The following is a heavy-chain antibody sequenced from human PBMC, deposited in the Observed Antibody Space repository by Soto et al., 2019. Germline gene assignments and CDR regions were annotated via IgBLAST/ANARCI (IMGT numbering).Heavy chain of an antibody. CDR2: IIPMIGRT. J-gene: IGHJ4*02. Sequence: QVQLVQSGAEVKKPGSSVKVSCKASGGTFNNYGMGWVRQAPGQGLEWMGGIIPMIGRTNYAQKFQGRLTLTADASRSTAYMELRSLRSDDTAVYYCASLDYDVLTGYSYDDGGQGTLVTVSS. V-gene: IGHV1-69*01. CDR3: ASLDYDVLTGYSYDD. D-gene: IGHD3-9*01. CDR1: GGTFNNYG.